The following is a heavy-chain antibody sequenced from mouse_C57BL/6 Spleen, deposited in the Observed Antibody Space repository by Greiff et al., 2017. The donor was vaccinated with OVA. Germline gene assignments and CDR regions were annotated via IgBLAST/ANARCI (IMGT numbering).Heavy chain of an antibody. CDR2: INPNNGGT. Sequence: EVQLQQSGPELVKPGASVKISCKASGYTFTDYYMNWVKQSHGKSLEWIGDINPNNGGTSYNQKFKGKATLTVDKSSSTAYMELRSLTSEDSAVYEWAIYYYAPHDMDYWGQGTSVTVSS. J-gene: IGHJ4*01. CDR1: GYTFTDYY. V-gene: IGHV1-26*01. CDR3: AIYYYAPHDMDY. D-gene: IGHD1-1*01.